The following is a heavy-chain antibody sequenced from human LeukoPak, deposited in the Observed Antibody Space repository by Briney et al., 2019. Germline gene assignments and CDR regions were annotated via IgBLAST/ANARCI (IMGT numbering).Heavy chain of an antibody. CDR2: ISSSSSYI. CDR3: ASRGGRDGYKEFDY. J-gene: IGHJ4*02. CDR1: GFTFSSYS. V-gene: IGHV3-21*01. D-gene: IGHD5-24*01. Sequence: GGSLRLSCAASGFTFSSYSRNWVRQAPGKGLEWVSSISSSSSYIYYADSVKGRFTISRDNAKNSLYLQMNSLRAEDTAVYYCASRGGRDGYKEFDYWGQGTLVTVSS.